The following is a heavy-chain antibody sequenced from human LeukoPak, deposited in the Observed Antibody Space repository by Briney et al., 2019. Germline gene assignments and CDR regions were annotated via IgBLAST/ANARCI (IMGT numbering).Heavy chain of an antibody. J-gene: IGHJ4*02. Sequence: GGPLSLSCAASGFTFSSYAMPWVRQPPGKGLEGVAFISYDGSNKYYADSVKGRFTISRDNSKNTLYLQMNSLRAEDTAVYYCARDRGVIITNPYFDYWGQGTLVTVSS. D-gene: IGHD3-10*01. CDR3: ARDRGVIITNPYFDY. V-gene: IGHV3-30-3*01. CDR1: GFTFSSYA. CDR2: ISYDGSNK.